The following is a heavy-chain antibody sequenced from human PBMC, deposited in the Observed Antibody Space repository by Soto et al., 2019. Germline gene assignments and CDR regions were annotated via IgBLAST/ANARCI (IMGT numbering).Heavy chain of an antibody. V-gene: IGHV3-33*01. CDR2: ISYDGNNK. D-gene: IGHD3-10*01. CDR3: ARELGTYYYDC. CDR1: GLTFSSYG. J-gene: IGHJ4*02. Sequence: QVQLVESGGGVVQPGRSLRLSCAASGLTFSSYGMHWVRQAPGKGLECVAVISYDGNNKYYADSVKGRFTISRDNSKSTLYLQMNSLRAEDTAVYYCARELGTYYYDCWGQGTLVTVSS.